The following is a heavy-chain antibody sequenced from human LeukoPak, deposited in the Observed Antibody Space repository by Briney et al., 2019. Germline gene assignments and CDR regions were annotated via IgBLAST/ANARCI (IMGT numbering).Heavy chain of an antibody. J-gene: IGHJ4*02. Sequence: GGSLRLSCAASGFTFSSYGMSWVRQAPGKGLEWVSAISGSGGSTYYADSVKGRFTISRDNSKNTLYLQMNSLRAEDTAVYYCAKSPLYDILTGRTSYFDYWGQGTLVTVSS. V-gene: IGHV3-23*01. CDR1: GFTFSSYG. D-gene: IGHD3-9*01. CDR3: AKSPLYDILTGRTSYFDY. CDR2: ISGSGGST.